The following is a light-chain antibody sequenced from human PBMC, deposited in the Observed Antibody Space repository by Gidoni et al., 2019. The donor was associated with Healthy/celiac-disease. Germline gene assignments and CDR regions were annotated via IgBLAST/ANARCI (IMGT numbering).Light chain of an antibody. J-gene: IGKJ3*01. CDR3: MQALQTPRT. CDR2: LGS. CDR1: QSLLHSNGYNY. V-gene: IGKV2-28*01. Sequence: DIVMTQYPLSMPVTPGEQASISCRSSQSLLHSNGYNYLDWYLQKPGQSPQLLIYLGSNRASGVPDRFSGSGSGTAFTLKISNVEAEDVGVYYCMQALQTPRTFGPGTKVDIK.